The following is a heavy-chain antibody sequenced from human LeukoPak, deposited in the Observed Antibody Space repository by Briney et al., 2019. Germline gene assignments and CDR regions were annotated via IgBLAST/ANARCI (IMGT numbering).Heavy chain of an antibody. D-gene: IGHD2-2*01. CDR2: ISSSGSTM. J-gene: IGHJ5*02. V-gene: IGHV3-11*04. CDR3: ARGPTYCSSTSCSFFS. Sequence: GGSLRLSCAASGFTFSDYYMSWIRQGPGKGLEWISYISSSGSTMYYADSVKGRFTISRDNAKNSLYLQMNSLRAEDTAVYYCARGPTYCSSTSCSFFSWGQGTLVTVSS. CDR1: GFTFSDYY.